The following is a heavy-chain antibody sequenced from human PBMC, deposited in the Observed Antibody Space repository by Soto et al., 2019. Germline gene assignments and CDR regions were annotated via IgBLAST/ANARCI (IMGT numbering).Heavy chain of an antibody. Sequence: QVQLVQSGAEVKKPGSSVKVSCKASGGTFSSYAISWVRQAPGQGLEWMGGIIPIFGTANYAQKFQGRVTITADESTSTAYMELRSLRSEDTAVYYCARDRLGGYSYGDDAFDIWGQGTMVTVSS. J-gene: IGHJ3*02. V-gene: IGHV1-69*01. CDR1: GGTFSSYA. CDR2: IIPIFGTA. D-gene: IGHD5-18*01. CDR3: ARDRLGGYSYGDDAFDI.